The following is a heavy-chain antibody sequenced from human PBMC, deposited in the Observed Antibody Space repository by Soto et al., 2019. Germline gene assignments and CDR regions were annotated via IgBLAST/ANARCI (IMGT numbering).Heavy chain of an antibody. D-gene: IGHD4-17*01. J-gene: IGHJ4*02. V-gene: IGHV4-59*01. CDR1: TGSMRTYY. CDR3: ARDDTTGLFDF. Sequence: PSETLSLTCSVSTGSMRTYYWTWIRQSPGKGLEWIGQISHTGRTKYNPSLESRVTISVDTSRKQFSLKLTSVTAADTALYYCARDDTTGLFDFWGQGTLVTVPQ. CDR2: ISHTGRT.